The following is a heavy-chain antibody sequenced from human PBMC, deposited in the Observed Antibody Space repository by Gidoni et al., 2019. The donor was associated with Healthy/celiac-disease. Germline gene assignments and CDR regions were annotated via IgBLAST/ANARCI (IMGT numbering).Heavy chain of an antibody. V-gene: IGHV3-30*18. CDR3: AKVREGIVVATTYLDY. CDR2: ISYDGSNK. J-gene: IGHJ4*02. Sequence: QVQLVESGGGVVQPGRSLRLSCAASGFTFSSYGMHWVRRAPGTGLERVAVISYDGSNKYYADSVKCRFTISRDNSKNTLYLQMNSLRAEDTAVYYCAKVREGIVVATTYLDYWGQGTLVTVSS. D-gene: IGHD1-26*01. CDR1: GFTFSSYG.